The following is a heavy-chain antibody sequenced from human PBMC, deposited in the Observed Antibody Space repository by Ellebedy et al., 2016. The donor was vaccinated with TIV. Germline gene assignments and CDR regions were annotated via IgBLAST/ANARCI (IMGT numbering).Heavy chain of an antibody. CDR2: IYAGDSDT. CDR1: GHSFTNYW. J-gene: IGHJ3*02. CDR3: ARTEHLHSSSWYGLKI. D-gene: IGHD6-13*01. Sequence: GESLKISXKGSGHSFTNYWIGWVRQMPGKGLEWMGIIYAGDSDTRYSPSFQGQVTISADKSISTAYLQWSSLKASDTAMYYCARTEHLHSSSWYGLKIWGQGTMVTVSS. V-gene: IGHV5-51*01.